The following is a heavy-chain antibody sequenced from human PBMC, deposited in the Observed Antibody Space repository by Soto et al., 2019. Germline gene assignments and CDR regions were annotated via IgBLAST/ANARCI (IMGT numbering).Heavy chain of an antibody. CDR2: IWYDGSNK. CDR1: GFTFSSYG. V-gene: IGHV3-33*01. D-gene: IGHD3-10*01. Sequence: GGSLRLSCAASGFTFSSYGMHWVRQAPGKGLEWVAVIWYDGSNKYYADSVKGRFTISRDNSKNTLYLQMNSLRAEDTAVYYCAREGSGYYYGSGEYYYMDVWGKGTTVTVSS. J-gene: IGHJ6*03. CDR3: AREGSGYYYGSGEYYYMDV.